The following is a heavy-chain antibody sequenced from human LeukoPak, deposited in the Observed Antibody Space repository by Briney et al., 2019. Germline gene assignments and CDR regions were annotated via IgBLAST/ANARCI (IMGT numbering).Heavy chain of an antibody. CDR2: IIPIFGTT. D-gene: IGHD3-22*01. CDR3: ARGGEAKYYDTSGYYLYYY. CDR1: GGTFSDYA. V-gene: IGHV1-69*05. J-gene: IGHJ4*02. Sequence: SVKVSCKASGGTFSDYAISWVRQAPGQGLEWMGRIIPIFGTTNYAQKFQGRVTITTDESTSTAYMELSSLRSEDTAVYYRARGGEAKYYDTSGYYLYYYWGQGTLVTVSS.